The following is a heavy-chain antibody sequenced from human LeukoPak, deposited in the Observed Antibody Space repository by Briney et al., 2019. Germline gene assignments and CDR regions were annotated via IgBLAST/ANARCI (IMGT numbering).Heavy chain of an antibody. J-gene: IGHJ5*01. CDR1: GYNFINFW. V-gene: IGHV5-51*01. Sequence: GESLKISCKGSGYNFINFWIGWVRQMPGKGLEWMGIIYPGDSDTTYSPSFQGQVTISADKSISTAYLQWSSLKASDTAMYYCVRRNDNWNDFWGQGTLVTVSS. CDR2: IYPGDSDT. D-gene: IGHD1-1*01. CDR3: VRRNDNWNDF.